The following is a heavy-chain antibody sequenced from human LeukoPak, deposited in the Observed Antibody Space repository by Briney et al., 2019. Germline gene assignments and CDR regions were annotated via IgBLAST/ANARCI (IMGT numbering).Heavy chain of an antibody. J-gene: IGHJ3*02. CDR2: ISNDGSTK. V-gene: IGHV3-30-3*01. D-gene: IGHD6-13*01. CDR1: GFTFSRYG. CDR3: ARPSQGGGAAALPFDI. Sequence: GGSLRLSCAASGFTFSRYGMHWVRQAPGKGLKWVAVISNDGSTKYYEDSVKGRFTISRDNSKNTLFLQMNSLRAEDTAVFYCARPSQGGGAAALPFDIWGQGTMVTVSS.